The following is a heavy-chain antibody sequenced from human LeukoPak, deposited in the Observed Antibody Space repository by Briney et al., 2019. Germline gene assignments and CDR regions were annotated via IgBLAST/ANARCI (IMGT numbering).Heavy chain of an antibody. D-gene: IGHD5-18*01. CDR3: ARARDSEDAFDI. CDR2: ISSSSSTI. Sequence: GGSLRLSCAASGFTFSSHSMNWVRQAPGKGLEWVSYISSSSSTIYYADSVKGRFTISRDNAKNSLYLQMNSLRAEDTAVYYCARARDSEDAFDIWGQGTMVTVSS. V-gene: IGHV3-48*04. J-gene: IGHJ3*02. CDR1: GFTFSSHS.